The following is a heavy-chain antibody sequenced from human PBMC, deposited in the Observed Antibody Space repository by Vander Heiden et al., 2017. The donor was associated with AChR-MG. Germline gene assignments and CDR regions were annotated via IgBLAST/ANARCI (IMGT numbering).Heavy chain of an antibody. V-gene: IGHV3-21*01. J-gene: IGHJ6*02. D-gene: IGHD3-10*01. CDR3: GRTSTHGSRSYFAMDL. CDR2: ISPGGGHT. Sequence: EVQLVESGGGLVKPGGSLRLSCAASGFTFSSYSMNWVRQAPGKGLEWVSSISPGGGHTYYADSVKGRFTMSRDDAKKSLYLHMNSLRTEDTAVYYCGRTSTHGSRSYFAMDLWGQGTTVTVS. CDR1: GFTFSSYS.